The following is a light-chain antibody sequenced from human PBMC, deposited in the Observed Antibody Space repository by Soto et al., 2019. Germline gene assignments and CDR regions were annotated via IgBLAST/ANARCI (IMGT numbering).Light chain of an antibody. Sequence: DIHMTQSPPSLSAAVGDRLTINCRTSQRVYNLLNWYHQKAGEAPKLLISDASTFKSGVPSRFHGSGSGTDFSLTLGDLQTEDVGTDFCQQRYATPFSFGPWTKLE. J-gene: IGKJ2*01. CDR2: DAS. CDR1: QRVYNL. V-gene: IGKV1-39*01. CDR3: QQRYATPFS.